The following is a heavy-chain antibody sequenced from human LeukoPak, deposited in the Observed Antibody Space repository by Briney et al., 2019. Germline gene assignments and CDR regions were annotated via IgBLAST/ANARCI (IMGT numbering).Heavy chain of an antibody. CDR3: ARYRYCSGGTCYSARVHYSMDV. Sequence: GESLKISCKGSGFSFTNYWIGWVRQMPGKGLEWMGIIYPGDSETRYSPSFQGQVTISADKSISTAYLQWRSLKASDTAMYYCARYRYCSGGTCYSARVHYSMDVWGKGTTVTVSS. J-gene: IGHJ6*03. CDR2: IYPGDSET. CDR1: GFSFTNYW. D-gene: IGHD2-15*01. V-gene: IGHV5-51*01.